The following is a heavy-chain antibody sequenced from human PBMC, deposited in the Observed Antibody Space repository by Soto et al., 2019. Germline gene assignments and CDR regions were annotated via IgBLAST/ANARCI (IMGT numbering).Heavy chain of an antibody. J-gene: IGHJ3*02. CDR1: GYSFTSYW. V-gene: IGHV5-51*01. Sequence: GGSLQISCEGSGYSFTSYWIACVRQMPGKGLEWMGSIYPGDSETRYSPSFQGQVTISVDKSISTAYLQWSSLKASDTAMYYCARRARGQSSGYYSNGFDIWGEGTTVTVSS. D-gene: IGHD3-22*01. CDR2: IYPGDSET. CDR3: ARRARGQSSGYYSNGFDI.